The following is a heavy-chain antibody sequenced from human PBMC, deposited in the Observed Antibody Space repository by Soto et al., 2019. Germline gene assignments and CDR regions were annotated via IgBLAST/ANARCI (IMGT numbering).Heavy chain of an antibody. CDR3: ARDLLAAAGTLDY. D-gene: IGHD6-13*01. J-gene: IGHJ4*02. CDR2: IWYDGSNK. CDR1: GFTFSSYG. Sequence: QAQLVESGGGVVKPGRSLRLSCAASGFTFSSYGMHWVRQAPGKGLEWVAVIWYDGSNKYYADSVKGRFTISRDNSKNTLYLQMNSLRAEVTAVYYCARDLLAAAGTLDYWGQGTLVTVSS. V-gene: IGHV3-33*01.